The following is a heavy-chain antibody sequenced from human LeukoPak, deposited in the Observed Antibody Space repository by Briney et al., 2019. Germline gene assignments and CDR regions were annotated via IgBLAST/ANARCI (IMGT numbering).Heavy chain of an antibody. Sequence: ASVKVSCKASGYTFTSYYMHWVRQAPGQGLEWMGIINPSGGSTSYAQKFQGRVTMTRDMSTSTDYMELSSLRSEDTAVYYCARAGGYCGRISCPYCFDYWGQGSLVAVSS. D-gene: IGHD2-15*01. CDR2: INPSGGST. CDR3: ARAGGYCGRISCPYCFDY. J-gene: IGHJ4*02. CDR1: GYTFTSYY. V-gene: IGHV1-46*01.